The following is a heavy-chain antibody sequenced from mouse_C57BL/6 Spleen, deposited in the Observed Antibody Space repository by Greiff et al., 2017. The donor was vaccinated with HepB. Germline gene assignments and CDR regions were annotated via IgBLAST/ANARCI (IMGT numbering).Heavy chain of an antibody. Sequence: EVQLVESGEGLVKPGGSLKLSCAASGFTFSSYAMSWVRQTPEKRLEWVAYISSGGDYIYYAGTVKGRVTISRDNARNTLYLQMSSLKSEDTAMYYCTRGGYGKDWYFDVWGTWTTVTVSS. D-gene: IGHD2-1*01. J-gene: IGHJ1*03. V-gene: IGHV5-9-1*02. CDR1: GFTFSSYA. CDR2: ISSGGDYI. CDR3: TRGGYGKDWYFDV.